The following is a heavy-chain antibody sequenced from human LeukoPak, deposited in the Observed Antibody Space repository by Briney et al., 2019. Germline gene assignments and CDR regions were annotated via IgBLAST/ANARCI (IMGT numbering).Heavy chain of an antibody. CDR2: ITGSSDST. Sequence: PGGSLRLSCAASGFTFSSYTMTRVRQAPGKGLEWVSGITGSSDSTYYADSVKGRFTVSRDNSRNTLFLQMNSLRAEDTAVYYCAKKTSYCAGDCYPYYFDYWGHGTLVTVSS. D-gene: IGHD2-21*02. CDR1: GFTFSSYT. J-gene: IGHJ4*01. V-gene: IGHV3-23*01. CDR3: AKKTSYCAGDCYPYYFDY.